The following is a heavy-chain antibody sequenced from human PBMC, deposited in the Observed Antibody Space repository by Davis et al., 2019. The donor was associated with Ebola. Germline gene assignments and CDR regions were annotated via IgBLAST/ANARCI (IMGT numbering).Heavy chain of an antibody. J-gene: IGHJ4*02. CDR3: ARGWQGGTRYFDY. CDR2: INHSGST. CDR1: GGSFSGYY. D-gene: IGHD1-1*01. V-gene: IGHV4-34*01. Sequence: GSLRLSCAVYGGSFSGYYWSWIRQPPGKGLEWIGEINHSGSTNYNPSLKSRVTISVDTSKNQFSRKLSSVTAADTAVYYCARGWQGGTRYFDYWGQGTLVTVSS.